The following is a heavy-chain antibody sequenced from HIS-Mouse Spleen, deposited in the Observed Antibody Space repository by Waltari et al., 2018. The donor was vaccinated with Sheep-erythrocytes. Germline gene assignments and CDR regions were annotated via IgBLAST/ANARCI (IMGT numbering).Heavy chain of an antibody. Sequence: EVQLVESGGGLVQPGGSLRLSCAASGFTFSSYWMHWVRQAPGKGLGWVSRINSDGSSTSYADSVKGRFTSSRDNAKNTLYLQMNSLRAEDTAVYYCARETEWELSFDYWGQGTLVTVSS. CDR3: ARETEWELSFDY. CDR2: INSDGSST. J-gene: IGHJ4*02. CDR1: GFTFSSYW. V-gene: IGHV3-74*01. D-gene: IGHD1-26*01.